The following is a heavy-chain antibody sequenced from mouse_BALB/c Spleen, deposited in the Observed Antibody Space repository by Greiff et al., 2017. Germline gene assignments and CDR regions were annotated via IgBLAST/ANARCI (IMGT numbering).Heavy chain of an antibody. CDR1: GFNIKDTY. Sequence: EVQLQQSGAELVKPGASVKLSCTASGFNIKDTYMHWVKQRPEQGLEWIGRIDPANGNTKYDPKFQGQATITADTSSNTAYLQLSSLTSEDTAVYYFARFTTVPYFDYWGQGTTLTVAS. CDR2: IDPANGNT. CDR3: ARFTTVPYFDY. J-gene: IGHJ2*01. V-gene: IGHV14-3*02. D-gene: IGHD1-1*01.